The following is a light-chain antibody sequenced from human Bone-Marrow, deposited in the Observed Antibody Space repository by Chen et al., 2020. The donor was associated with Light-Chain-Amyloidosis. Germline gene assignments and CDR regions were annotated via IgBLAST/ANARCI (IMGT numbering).Light chain of an antibody. CDR1: SRAVGHYNH. CDR3: TSYTGTLV. V-gene: IGLV2-14*01. CDR2: EVS. Sequence: QSALTQPASVSGSPGQSITISCSGISRAVGHYNHVSWYQQHPGKAPKLLIYEVSNRPSGFSSRFSGSKSGNTASLTISGLQADDEAFYYCTSYTGTLVFGGGTKLTVL. J-gene: IGLJ3*02.